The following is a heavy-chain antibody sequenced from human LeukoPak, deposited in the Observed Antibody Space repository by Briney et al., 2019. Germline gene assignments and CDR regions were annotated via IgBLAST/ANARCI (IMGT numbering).Heavy chain of an antibody. CDR1: GFTFSSYG. CDR2: ISYDGSNK. J-gene: IGHJ3*02. Sequence: GGSLRLSCAASGFTFSSYGMHWVRQAPGKGLEWVAVISYDGSNKYYAHSVKGRFTISRDNSKNTLYLQMNSLRAEDTAVYYCAKDRGGYCSGGSCYGDAFDIWGQGTMVTVSS. D-gene: IGHD2-15*01. V-gene: IGHV3-30*18. CDR3: AKDRGGYCSGGSCYGDAFDI.